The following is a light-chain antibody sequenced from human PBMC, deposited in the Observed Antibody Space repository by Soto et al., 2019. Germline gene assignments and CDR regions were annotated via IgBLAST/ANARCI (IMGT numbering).Light chain of an antibody. CDR3: QQLNSYPLT. J-gene: IGKJ5*01. CDR2: AGS. Sequence: QLTQSPSSLSASLGDSVTITCRASQGISSYLAWYQQKTGKAPKLLIYAGSTLQSGVPSRFSGSGSGTDFTLTISSLQPEDFATYYCQQLNSYPLTFGQGTRLEI. CDR1: QGISSY. V-gene: IGKV1-9*01.